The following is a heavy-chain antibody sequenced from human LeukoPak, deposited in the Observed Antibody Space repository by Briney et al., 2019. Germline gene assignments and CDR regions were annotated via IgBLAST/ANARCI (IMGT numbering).Heavy chain of an antibody. CDR1: GFTFSSYS. D-gene: IGHD6-19*01. CDR3: AKVHSGWLFDY. V-gene: IGHV3-48*04. Sequence: PGGSLRLSCAASGFTFSSYSMNWVRQAPGKGLEWVSYISSSSSTIYYADSVKGRFTISRDNAKNSLYLQMNSLRAEDTAVYYCAKVHSGWLFDYWGQGTLVTVSS. CDR2: ISSSSSTI. J-gene: IGHJ4*02.